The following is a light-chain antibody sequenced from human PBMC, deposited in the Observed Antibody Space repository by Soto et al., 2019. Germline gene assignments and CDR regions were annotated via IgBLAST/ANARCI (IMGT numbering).Light chain of an antibody. CDR3: QQYTAYPRT. CDR2: AAS. J-gene: IGKJ3*01. V-gene: IGKV1-17*01. CDR1: QDIRND. Sequence: DIQMTQSPSSLSASVGDRFTIICRASQDIRNDLGWYQQRPGKAPKRLIYAASTLQSGVSSRFSGRRYGTEFTLTISRLQTEDFAAYYFQQYTAYPRTFGHGTNVDLK.